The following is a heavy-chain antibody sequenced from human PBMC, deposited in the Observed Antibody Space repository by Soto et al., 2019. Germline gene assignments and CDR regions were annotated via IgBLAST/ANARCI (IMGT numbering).Heavy chain of an antibody. CDR1: GYTFTGYY. CDR3: ARCRTTVTTDNWFDP. J-gene: IGHJ5*02. Sequence: ASVKVSCKASGYTFTGYYMHWVRQAPGQGLEWMGWINPNSGGTNYAQKLQGWVTMTRDTSTSTAYMELRSLRSDDTAVYYCARCRTTVTTDNWFDPWGQGTLVTVSS. V-gene: IGHV1-2*04. CDR2: INPNSGGT. D-gene: IGHD4-17*01.